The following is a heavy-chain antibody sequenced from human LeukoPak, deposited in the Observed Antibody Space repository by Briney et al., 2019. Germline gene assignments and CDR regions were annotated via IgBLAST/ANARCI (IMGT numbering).Heavy chain of an antibody. CDR2: IYYSGST. CDR1: GGSISSYY. J-gene: IGHJ5*02. D-gene: IGHD3-10*01. V-gene: IGHV4-59*01. CDR3: ARGGGSGSYPRRLFDP. Sequence: SETLSLTCTVSGGSISSYYWSWIRQPPGKGLEWIGYIYYSGSTNYNPSLKSRVTISVDTSKNQFSLKLSSVTAADTAVYYCARGGGSGSYPRRLFDPWGQGTLVTVSS.